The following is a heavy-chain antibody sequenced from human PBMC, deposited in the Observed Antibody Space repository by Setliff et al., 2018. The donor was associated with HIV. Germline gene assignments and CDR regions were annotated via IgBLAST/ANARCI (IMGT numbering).Heavy chain of an antibody. CDR2: IIPLHGIA. J-gene: IGHJ6*03. CDR3: ATNPEMATINYYYYYIGV. Sequence: SVKVSCKASGGTFSSYAITWVRQAPGQGLEWMGGIIPLHGIANYIQKFQGRVTITADKSTTTAYMELSSLRSEDTAVYYCATNPEMATINYYYYYIGVWGKGTTVTVSS. D-gene: IGHD5-12*01. V-gene: IGHV1-69*10. CDR1: GGTFSSYA.